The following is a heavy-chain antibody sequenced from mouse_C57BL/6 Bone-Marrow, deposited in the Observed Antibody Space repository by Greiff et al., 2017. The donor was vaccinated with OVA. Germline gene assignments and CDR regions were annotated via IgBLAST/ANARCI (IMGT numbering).Heavy chain of an antibody. CDR1: GYTFTSYW. CDR3: ARRYYGLHWYFDV. V-gene: IGHV1-64*01. J-gene: IGHJ1*03. CDR2: IHPNSGST. D-gene: IGHD1-1*01. Sequence: QVQLQQPGAELVKPGASVKLSCKASGYTFTSYWMHWVKQRPGQGLEWIGMIHPNSGSTNYNEKFKSKATLTVDKSSSTAYMQRSSLTSEDSAVYYCARRYYGLHWYFDVWGTGTTVTVSS.